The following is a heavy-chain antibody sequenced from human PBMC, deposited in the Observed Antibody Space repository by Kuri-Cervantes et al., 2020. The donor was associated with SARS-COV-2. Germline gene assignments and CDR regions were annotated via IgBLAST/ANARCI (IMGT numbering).Heavy chain of an antibody. CDR1: GGSISSGDYY. D-gene: IGHD5-18*01. V-gene: IGHV4-30-4*08. CDR3: ARLGFSRGYSYGSGNWFDP. CDR2: IYYSGST. Sequence: SCTVSGGSISSGDYYWSWIRQPPGKGLEWIGYIYYSGSTYYNPSLKSRVTISVDTSKNQFSLKLSSVTAADTAVYYCARLGFSRGYSYGSGNWFDPWGQGTLVTVSS. J-gene: IGHJ5*02.